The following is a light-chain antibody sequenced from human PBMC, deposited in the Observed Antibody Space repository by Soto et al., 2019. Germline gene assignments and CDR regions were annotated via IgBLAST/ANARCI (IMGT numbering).Light chain of an antibody. CDR1: QSFSSTY. CDR2: GAS. CDR3: QQYASSPIT. Sequence: EIVLTQSPGTLSLSQGERATLSCRASQSFSSTYLAWYQQNPGQAPRLLIYGASSRATGIPDRFSGSGSGTDFTLTISRLEPEDFAVYYCQQYASSPITFGQGTRLEIK. V-gene: IGKV3-20*01. J-gene: IGKJ5*01.